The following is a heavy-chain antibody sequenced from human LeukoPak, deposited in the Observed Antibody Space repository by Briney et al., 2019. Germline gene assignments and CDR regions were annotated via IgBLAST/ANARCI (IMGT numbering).Heavy chain of an antibody. CDR1: GGSISSSSYY. D-gene: IGHD2-21*01. V-gene: IGHV4-39*01. Sequence: PSETLSLTCTVSGGSISSSSYYWGWIRQPPGKGLEWNGSIYYSGSTYYNPSLKSRVTISVDTSKNQFSLKLSSVTAADTAVYYCARSPPGDDAFDIWGQGTMVTVSS. CDR2: IYYSGST. CDR3: ARSPPGDDAFDI. J-gene: IGHJ3*02.